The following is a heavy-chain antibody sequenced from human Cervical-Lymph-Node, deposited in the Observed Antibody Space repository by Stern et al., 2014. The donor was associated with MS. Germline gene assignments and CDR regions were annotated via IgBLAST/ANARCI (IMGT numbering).Heavy chain of an antibody. CDR2: MAFVGGNK. CDR3: MGVGDAMHV. V-gene: IGHV3-30*03. CDR1: GFSLSNSG. Sequence: VQLEESGGGVVQPGRSLTLSWAASGFSLSNSGMHWVRQAPGKGLDWVAVMAFVGGNKKYGDSVKGRFSISRDMANNTLFLQMNSLRPEDTAVYYCMGVGDAMHVWGQGTTVIVSS. J-gene: IGHJ6*02.